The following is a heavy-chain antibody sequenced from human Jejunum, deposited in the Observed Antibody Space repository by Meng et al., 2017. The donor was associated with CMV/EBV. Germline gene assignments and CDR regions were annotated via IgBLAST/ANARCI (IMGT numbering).Heavy chain of an antibody. Sequence: LRLTCAVTGFTVSSSCMSWIRQARGEGLEWVTIIYSSNGTYCAESVKGRFTISRDISKTTVYLQMSSLRVEDTAVYYCASGTVAGTSWGQGALVTVSS. CDR1: GFTVSSSC. D-gene: IGHD6-19*01. V-gene: IGHV3-66*02. CDR2: IYSSNGT. J-gene: IGHJ4*02. CDR3: ASGTVAGTS.